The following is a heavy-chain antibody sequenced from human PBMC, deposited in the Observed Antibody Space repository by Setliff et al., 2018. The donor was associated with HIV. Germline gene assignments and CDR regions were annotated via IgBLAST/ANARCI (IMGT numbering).Heavy chain of an antibody. CDR3: ATDPGYSSTWYSESFQH. V-gene: IGHV1-8*01. CDR2: MNPNSGDT. D-gene: IGHD6-13*01. Sequence: ASVKVSCKASGHTFSNYDVIWVRRATGQGLEWMGWMNPNSGDTGYSQKFQGRVIMTRDTSISTAYMELSSLRSDDTAMYYCATDPGYSSTWYSESFQHWGQGTVVTVSS. J-gene: IGHJ1*01. CDR1: GHTFSNYD.